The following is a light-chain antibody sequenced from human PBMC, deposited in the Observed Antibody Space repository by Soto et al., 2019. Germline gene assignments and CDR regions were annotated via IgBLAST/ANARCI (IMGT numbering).Light chain of an antibody. CDR3: QQYNKWPYT. V-gene: IGKV3-15*01. Sequence: EIVMTQSPATLSVSSGGSATLSCRASQHVSSNLAWYRQKPGQPPTLLIYRASTRATGIPATFSGSGSGTEFTLTISSLQSEDFAVYYCQQYNKWPYTFGQGTKLEI. CDR1: QHVSSN. J-gene: IGKJ2*01. CDR2: RAS.